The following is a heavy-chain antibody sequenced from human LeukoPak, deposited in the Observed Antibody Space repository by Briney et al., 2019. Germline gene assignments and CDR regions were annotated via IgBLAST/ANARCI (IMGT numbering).Heavy chain of an antibody. D-gene: IGHD2-15*01. CDR1: GFTFSNYG. V-gene: IGHV3-30*02. CDR3: AKRYCSGFGCSSKSFDN. J-gene: IGHJ3*02. CDR2: TRYDGSNT. Sequence: GGSLRLSCAASGFTFSNYGMHWVRQAPGKGLEWVAFTRYDGSNTCYADSAKGRFTISRDNYKKTLYLQMNSLRLEDTAVYFCAKRYCSGFGCSSKSFDNWGQGTTVTVSS.